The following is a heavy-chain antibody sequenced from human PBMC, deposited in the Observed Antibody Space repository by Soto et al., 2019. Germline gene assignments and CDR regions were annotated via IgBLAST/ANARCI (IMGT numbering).Heavy chain of an antibody. CDR2: INSDASHT. J-gene: IGHJ5*02. CDR3: VRDGQFITTSCYGNWFDP. CDR1: GFTFSTYW. V-gene: IGHV3-74*01. D-gene: IGHD2-2*01. Sequence: EVQLVESGGGLVQPGGSLRLSCAASGFTFSTYWMHWIRQVPGKGLEWVSRINSDASHTYYADSVKGRFTISRDNAKNTLHLEMNSPRAEDTAVYYCVRDGQFITTSCYGNWFDPWGQGTLVTVSS.